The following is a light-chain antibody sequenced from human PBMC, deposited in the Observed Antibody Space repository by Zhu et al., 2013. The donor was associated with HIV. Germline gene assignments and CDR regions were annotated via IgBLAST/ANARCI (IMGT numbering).Light chain of an antibody. V-gene: IGLV2-14*01. Sequence: QSALTQPASVSGSPGQSITISCTGTSSDVGGYNTVAWYQHHPGKAPKLMMYEVTIRPSGVSSRFSGSESGNTASLTISGLQAEDEADYYCSSYAGNRLYVFGTGTKVTVL. J-gene: IGLJ1*01. CDR2: EVT. CDR3: SSYAGNRLYV. CDR1: SSDVGGYNT.